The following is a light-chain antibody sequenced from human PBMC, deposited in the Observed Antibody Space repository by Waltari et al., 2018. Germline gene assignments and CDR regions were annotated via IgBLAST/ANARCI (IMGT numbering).Light chain of an antibody. V-gene: IGLV2-14*03. CDR2: DVS. CDR3: SSYTTSSTLV. J-gene: IGLJ7*01. Sequence: QSALTQPASVSGSPGQSITISCTGTSSDVGSYTYVSWYQHHPGKAPKLMIYDVSNRPSGVSNRFSGSKSGNTASLTISGLQAEDEADYYCSSYTTSSTLVFGGGTQLTVL. CDR1: SSDVGSYTY.